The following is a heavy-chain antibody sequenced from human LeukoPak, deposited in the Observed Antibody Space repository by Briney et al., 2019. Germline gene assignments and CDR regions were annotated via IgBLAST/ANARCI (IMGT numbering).Heavy chain of an antibody. Sequence: ASVNVSCKVSGYSLTELSMHWVRQAPGKGLEWMGGFEPEDGETIYAHKFQGRATMTEDTSTDTAYMELSSLSSEDTAGYYCSTVPIAAAGNPFDYWGQGTLVTVSS. J-gene: IGHJ4*02. CDR3: STVPIAAAGNPFDY. CDR1: GYSLTELS. D-gene: IGHD6-13*01. CDR2: FEPEDGET. V-gene: IGHV1-24*01.